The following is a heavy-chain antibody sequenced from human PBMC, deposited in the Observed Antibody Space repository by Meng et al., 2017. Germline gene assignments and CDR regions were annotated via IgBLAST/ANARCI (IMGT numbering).Heavy chain of an antibody. J-gene: IGHJ4*02. D-gene: IGHD3-9*01. CDR3: ATTTINLPQYFDY. Sequence: SVKVSYKASGGTFSSYAISWVRQAPGQGLEWMGGIIPIFGTANYAQKFQGRVTITTDESTSTAYMELSSLRSEDTAVYYCATTTINLPQYFDYWGQGTLVTVSS. V-gene: IGHV1-69*05. CDR1: GGTFSSYA. CDR2: IIPIFGTA.